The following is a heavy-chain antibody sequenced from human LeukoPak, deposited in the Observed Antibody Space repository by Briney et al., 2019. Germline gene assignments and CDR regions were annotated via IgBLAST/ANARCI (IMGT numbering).Heavy chain of an antibody. CDR2: IIPIFGTA. D-gene: IGHD6-13*01. CDR1: GGTFSSYA. Sequence: SVKVSCKASGGTFSSYAISWVRQAPGQGLEWMGGIIPIFGTANYAQKFQGRVTITTDESTSIAYMELSSLRSEDTAVYYCASRLRGIAAAGSELVDYWGQGTLVTVSS. CDR3: ASRLRGIAAAGSELVDY. V-gene: IGHV1-69*05. J-gene: IGHJ4*02.